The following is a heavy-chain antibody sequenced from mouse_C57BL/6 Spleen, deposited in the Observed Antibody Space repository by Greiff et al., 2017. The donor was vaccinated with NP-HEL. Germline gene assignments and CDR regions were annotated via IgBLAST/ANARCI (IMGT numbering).Heavy chain of an antibody. J-gene: IGHJ4*01. CDR1: GYSFTGYY. CDR2: IYPYNGVS. D-gene: IGHD2-3*01. Sequence: EVKLMESGPELVKPGASVKISCKASGYSFTGYYMHWVKQSHGNILDWIGYIYPYNGVSSYNQKFKGKATLTVDKSSSTAYMELRSLTSEDSAVYYCARTGIYDGYRYAMDYWGQGTSVTVSS. CDR3: ARTGIYDGYRYAMDY. V-gene: IGHV1-31*01.